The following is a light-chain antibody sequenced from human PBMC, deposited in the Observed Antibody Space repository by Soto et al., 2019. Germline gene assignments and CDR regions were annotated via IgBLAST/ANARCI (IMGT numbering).Light chain of an antibody. CDR3: QQYENYWT. Sequence: IQMPQSPSTLSASAGDRVTITCRASQSISSWLAWYQHKPGKAPKLLIYDASNLDSGVPSRFSGSGSGTEFSLTISNLQPDDCATYYCQQYENYWTFGQGTKVDI. CDR1: QSISSW. J-gene: IGKJ1*01. CDR2: DAS. V-gene: IGKV1-5*01.